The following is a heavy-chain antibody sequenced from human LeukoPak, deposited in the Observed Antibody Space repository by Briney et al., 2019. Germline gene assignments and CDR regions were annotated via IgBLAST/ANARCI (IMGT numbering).Heavy chain of an antibody. CDR1: GYSFSSYD. CDR2: MNPNSGNT. Sequence: ASVTVSCKASGYSFSSYDIKWVRQATGQGLEWMGWMNPNSGNTGYAQKFQGRVTMTRNTSINTAYMEVSSLRSEDTAVYFCTRAGERPIRYFDYWGQGTPVTVSS. J-gene: IGHJ4*02. V-gene: IGHV1-8*01. D-gene: IGHD3-9*01. CDR3: TRAGERPIRYFDY.